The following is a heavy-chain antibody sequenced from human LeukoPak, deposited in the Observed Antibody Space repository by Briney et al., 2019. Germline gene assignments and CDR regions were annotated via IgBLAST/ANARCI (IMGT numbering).Heavy chain of an antibody. V-gene: IGHV4-34*01. J-gene: IGHJ6*02. D-gene: IGHD6-13*01. Sequence: SETLSLTCAVYGGSFSGHYWSWIRQTPGKGLEWIGEINHSGSTNYNPSLKSRVTISVDTSKNQFSLKLSSVTAADTAVYYCARRRAAAGPTHYYYGMDVWGQGTTVTVSS. CDR2: INHSGST. CDR3: ARRRAAAGPTHYYYGMDV. CDR1: GGSFSGHY.